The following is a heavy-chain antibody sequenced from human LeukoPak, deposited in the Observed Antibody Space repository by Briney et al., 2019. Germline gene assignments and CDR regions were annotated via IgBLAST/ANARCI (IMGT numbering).Heavy chain of an antibody. J-gene: IGHJ4*02. CDR1: GGPISSGGYY. CDR3: ARYLGARPNYFDY. Sequence: PSETLSLTCTVSGGPISSGGYYWSWIRQHPGKGLEWIGYIYYSGSTYYNPSLKSRVTISVDTSKNQFSLKLSSVTAADTAVYYCARYLGARPNYFDYWGQGTLVTVSS. D-gene: IGHD6-6*01. V-gene: IGHV4-31*03. CDR2: IYYSGST.